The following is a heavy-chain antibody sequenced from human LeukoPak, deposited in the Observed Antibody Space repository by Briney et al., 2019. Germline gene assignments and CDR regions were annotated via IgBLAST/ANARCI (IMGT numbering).Heavy chain of an antibody. Sequence: SETLSLTCTVSGGSISSYYWSWLRQPPGKGLEWIGYIYYSGSTNYNPSLKSRVTISVDTSKNQFSLKLSSVTAADTAVYYCAREEDSNYIDYWGQGTLVTVSS. V-gene: IGHV4-59*01. CDR2: IYYSGST. CDR3: AREEDSNYIDY. CDR1: GGSISSYY. J-gene: IGHJ4*02. D-gene: IGHD4-11*01.